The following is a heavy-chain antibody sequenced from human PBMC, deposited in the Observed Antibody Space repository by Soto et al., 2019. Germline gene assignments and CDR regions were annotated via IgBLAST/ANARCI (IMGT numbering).Heavy chain of an antibody. V-gene: IGHV4-39*01. Sequence: SETLSLTCTVSGGSISSSSYYWGWIRQPPGKGLEWIGSIYYSGSTYYNPSLKSRVTISVDTSKNQFSLKLSSMTAADTAVYYCARGSTRYYYYGMDVWGQGTTVTVSS. CDR2: IYYSGST. D-gene: IGHD2-2*01. J-gene: IGHJ6*02. CDR1: GGSISSSSYY. CDR3: ARGSTRYYYYGMDV.